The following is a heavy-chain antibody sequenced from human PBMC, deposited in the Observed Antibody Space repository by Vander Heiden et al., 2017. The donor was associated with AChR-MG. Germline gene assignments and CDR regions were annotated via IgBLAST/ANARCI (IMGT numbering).Heavy chain of an antibody. V-gene: IGHV4-34*02. CDR2: INQGELT. Sequence: QVQLQQWGGGLLKPSEPLPLTCIVPGGPFRNHYWSWIRQTPGKGLEWIGKINQGELTKYNPTLMGRLTMSSDTSKSQVSLRWTAVTAADTAVYFWAGGWENQGRGYDFWSTTLTSRAGGPGTHVTVSS. CDR1: GGPFRNHY. J-gene: IGHJ4*02. CDR3: AGGWENQGRGYDFWSTTLTSRA. D-gene: IGHD3-3*01.